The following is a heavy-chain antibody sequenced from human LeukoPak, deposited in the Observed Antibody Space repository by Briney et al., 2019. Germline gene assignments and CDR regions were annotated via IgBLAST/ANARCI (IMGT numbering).Heavy chain of an antibody. CDR2: ITTDSSAK. CDR1: GFTFSNFE. J-gene: IGHJ6*02. D-gene: IGHD2-15*01. CDR3: TREAGDSSYGMDV. Sequence: GGSLRLSCAASGFTFSNFEMNWVRRAPGEGLEWVSHITTDSSAKKYKDSVKGRFTISRDNAKNSLYLQMNSLRAEDTAVYYCTREAGDSSYGMDVWGQGTSVTVSS. V-gene: IGHV3-48*03.